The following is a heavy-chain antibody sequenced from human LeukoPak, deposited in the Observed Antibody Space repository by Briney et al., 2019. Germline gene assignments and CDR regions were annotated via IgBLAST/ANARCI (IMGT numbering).Heavy chain of an antibody. V-gene: IGHV3-21*01. J-gene: IGHJ3*02. Sequence: GGSLRLSCAGSGFTFSSDWMNWVRQAPGKGLEWVSSISSTSAHIIYADSVKGRFSISRDNAKNSLYLQMNSLRVEDTAVYYCTSRYCTTTNCYSFDNWGHGTLVTVSS. CDR2: ISSTSAHI. CDR1: GFTFSSDW. D-gene: IGHD2-2*01. CDR3: TSRYCTTTNCYSFDN.